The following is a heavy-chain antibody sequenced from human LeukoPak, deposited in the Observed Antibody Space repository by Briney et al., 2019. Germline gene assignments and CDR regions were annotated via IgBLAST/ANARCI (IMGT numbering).Heavy chain of an antibody. CDR2: ISGSGGNT. Sequence: PGGSLRLSCAASGFTFSSYAMTWVRQAPGKGLEWVSLISGSGGNTYYADSVKGRFTISRDNSKNTLSLQMNSLRAEDTAVYYCAKGSKTFYYDSSGGWGQGTLVTVSS. V-gene: IGHV3-23*01. CDR1: GFTFSSYA. J-gene: IGHJ4*02. D-gene: IGHD3-22*01. CDR3: AKGSKTFYYDSSGG.